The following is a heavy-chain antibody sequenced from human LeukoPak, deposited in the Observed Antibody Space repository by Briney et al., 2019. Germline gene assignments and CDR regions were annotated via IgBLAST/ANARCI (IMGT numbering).Heavy chain of an antibody. V-gene: IGHV3-21*01. Sequence: PGGSLRLSCAASGFTFSSYAMSWVRQAPGKGLEWVSSICSSSSYIYYADSVKGRFTISRDNAKNSLYLQMNSLRAEDTAVYYCARDEGDYYYYGMDVWGQGTTVTVSS. J-gene: IGHJ6*02. CDR1: GFTFSSYA. CDR2: ICSSSSYI. CDR3: ARDEGDYYYYGMDV.